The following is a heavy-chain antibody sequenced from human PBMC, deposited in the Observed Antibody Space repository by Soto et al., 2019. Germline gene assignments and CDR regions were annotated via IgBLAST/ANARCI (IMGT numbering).Heavy chain of an antibody. J-gene: IGHJ4*02. Sequence: GGSLRLSCSASGFTFSDYAMSWVRQAPGKGLEWVAFITKKTYGATTEYAASVKGRFTISRDDSKSIVYLQLNSLKAEDTAVYYCTRDSGYSFDYWGQGTLVTVSS. V-gene: IGHV3-49*04. D-gene: IGHD5-18*01. CDR2: ITKKTYGATT. CDR3: TRDSGYSFDY. CDR1: GFTFSDYA.